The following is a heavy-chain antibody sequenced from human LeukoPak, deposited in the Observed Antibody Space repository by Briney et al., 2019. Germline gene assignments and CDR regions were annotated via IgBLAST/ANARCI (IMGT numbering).Heavy chain of an antibody. Sequence: GASVKVSCKASGYTFTSYGISWVRQAPGQGLEWMGWISAYNGNTNYAQKLQGRVTMTTDTSTSTAYMELRSLRSDDTAVYYCARDPSGAVRWIQLTMVSFDYWGQGTLVTVSS. J-gene: IGHJ4*02. CDR3: ARDPSGAVRWIQLTMVSFDY. V-gene: IGHV1-18*01. D-gene: IGHD5-18*01. CDR2: ISAYNGNT. CDR1: GYTFTSYG.